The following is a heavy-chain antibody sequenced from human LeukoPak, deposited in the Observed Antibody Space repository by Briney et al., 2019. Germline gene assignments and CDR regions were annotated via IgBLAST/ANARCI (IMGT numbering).Heavy chain of an antibody. CDR2: MNPNSGNT. V-gene: IGHV1-8*03. D-gene: IGHD3-10*01. CDR1: GYTFTSYD. Sequence: ASVKVSCKASGYTFTSYDINWVRQATGQGLEWMGWMNPNSGNTGYAQKFQGRVTITRNTSISTAYMELSSLRSEDTAVYDFARGRALYGSGSDYWGQGTLVTVSS. CDR3: ARGRALYGSGSDY. J-gene: IGHJ4*02.